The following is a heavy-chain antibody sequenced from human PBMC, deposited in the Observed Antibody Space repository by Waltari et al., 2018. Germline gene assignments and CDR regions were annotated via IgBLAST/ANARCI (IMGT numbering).Heavy chain of an antibody. D-gene: IGHD6-6*01. Sequence: QVQLQESGPGLVKPSETLSLTCTVSGGSISSYYWSWIRQPPGKGLEWIGYIYYSGSTNYNPSLKSRVTISVDTSKNQFSLKLSSVTAADTAVYYCARDRVGDIAARPGVNYYYYMDVWGKGTTVTVSS. V-gene: IGHV4-59*01. CDR3: ARDRVGDIAARPGVNYYYYMDV. J-gene: IGHJ6*03. CDR1: GGSISSYY. CDR2: IYYSGST.